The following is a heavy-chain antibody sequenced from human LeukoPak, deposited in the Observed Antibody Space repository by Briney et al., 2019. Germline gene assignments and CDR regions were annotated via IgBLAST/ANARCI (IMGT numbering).Heavy chain of an antibody. CDR2: ISYDGRQN. D-gene: IGHD2-8*01. CDR3: ARVYLERLTAGYFDH. CDR1: GFTFSTYA. J-gene: IGHJ4*02. Sequence: PGRSLRLSCAASGFTFSTYAMNWVRQAPGKGLVWVAVISYDGRQNYYADSVKGRFTISRDNSKNTLYLQMNSLRDEDSAAYYCARVYLERLTAGYFDHWGQGTWVTVSP. V-gene: IGHV3-30*04.